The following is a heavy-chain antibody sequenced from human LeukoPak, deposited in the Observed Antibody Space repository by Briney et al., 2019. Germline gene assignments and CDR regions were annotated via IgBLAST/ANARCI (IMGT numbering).Heavy chain of an antibody. Sequence: GGSLRLSCAASGFTFSSYGMSWVRQAPGKGLEWVSAISGSGGSTYYADSVKARFTISRDNSKNTLYLQMNSLRAEDTAVYYCAKGIIWFGELVDAFDIWGQGTMVTVSS. J-gene: IGHJ3*02. CDR2: ISGSGGST. V-gene: IGHV3-23*01. CDR3: AKGIIWFGELVDAFDI. CDR1: GFTFSSYG. D-gene: IGHD3-10*01.